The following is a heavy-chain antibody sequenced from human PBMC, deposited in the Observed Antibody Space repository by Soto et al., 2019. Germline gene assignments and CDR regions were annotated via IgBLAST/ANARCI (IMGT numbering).Heavy chain of an antibody. CDR2: ISGRGDAA. Sequence: EVQVLESGGGLVQPGGSLRLSCAGSGFTFINYAMNWVRQAPGEGLEWVSSISGRGDAAFFPDSVMGRFTISRDNSKNTVTLKMNSLGVDDTAVYYCATKLLVSTTRPNYWYFDIWGRGPLVTCSS. CDR1: GFTFINYA. CDR3: ATKLLVSTTRPNYWYFDI. J-gene: IGHJ2*01. V-gene: IGHV3-23*01. D-gene: IGHD2-8*01.